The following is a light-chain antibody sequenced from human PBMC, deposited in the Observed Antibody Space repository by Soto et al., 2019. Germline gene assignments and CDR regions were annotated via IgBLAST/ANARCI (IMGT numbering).Light chain of an antibody. CDR2: DTS. Sequence: QALVTQEPSLTVSPGGTVTLTCGSSTGAVTSGHYPYWFQQKPGQAPKTLIYDTSNKLSWTPARFSGSLLGGKSALTLSGAQPEDEAEYYCLLLYSDGRVFGGGTKLTVL. CDR3: LLLYSDGRV. J-gene: IGLJ3*02. CDR1: TGAVTSGHY. V-gene: IGLV7-46*01.